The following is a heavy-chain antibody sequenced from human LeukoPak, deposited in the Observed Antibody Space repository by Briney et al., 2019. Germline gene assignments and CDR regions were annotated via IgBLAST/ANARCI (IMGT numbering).Heavy chain of an antibody. V-gene: IGHV3-21*01. J-gene: IGHJ3*02. CDR3: ARGELAVAGTSDAFDI. CDR1: GFNFSNYT. D-gene: IGHD6-19*01. CDR2: ISSSTSYI. Sequence: GGSLRLSCAASGFNFSNYTMNWVRQAPGKGLEWVSSISSSTSYIYYADSAKGRFTISRDNAKNSLYLQMNTLRAEDTAVYYCARGELAVAGTSDAFDIWGQGTMVTVSS.